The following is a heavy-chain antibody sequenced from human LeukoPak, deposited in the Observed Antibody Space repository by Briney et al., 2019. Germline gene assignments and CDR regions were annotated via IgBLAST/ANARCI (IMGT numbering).Heavy chain of an antibody. J-gene: IGHJ4*02. D-gene: IGHD3-9*01. CDR3: ARERLRYFDWLLSPNDY. V-gene: IGHV3-30*19. Sequence: GGSLRLSCAASGFTFSSYGMHWVRQAPGKGLEWVAVISYDGSNKYYADSVKGRFTISRDNSKNTLYLQMNSLRAEDTAVYYCARERLRYFDWLLSPNDYWGQGTLVTVSS. CDR1: GFTFSSYG. CDR2: ISYDGSNK.